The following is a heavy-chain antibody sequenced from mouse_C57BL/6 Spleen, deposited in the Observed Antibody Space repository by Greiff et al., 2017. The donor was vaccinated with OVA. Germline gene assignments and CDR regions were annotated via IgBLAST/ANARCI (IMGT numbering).Heavy chain of an antibody. CDR1: GFTFSDYG. CDR2: ISNLAYSI. D-gene: IGHD4-1*01. CDR3: ARQTGKDWYFDV. V-gene: IGHV5-15*01. J-gene: IGHJ1*03. Sequence: EVKVVESGGGLVQPGGSLKLSCAASGFTFSDYGMAWVRQAPRKGPEWVAFISNLAYSIYYADTVTGRFTISRENAKNTLYLEMSSLRSEDTAMYYCARQTGKDWYFDVWGTGTTVTVSS.